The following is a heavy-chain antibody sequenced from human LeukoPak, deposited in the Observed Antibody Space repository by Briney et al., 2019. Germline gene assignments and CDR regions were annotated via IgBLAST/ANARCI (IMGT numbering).Heavy chain of an antibody. CDR1: GFTFSTYG. D-gene: IGHD2-2*01. V-gene: IGHV3-33*06. CDR3: AKSSQKGYCSSVTCYLDS. J-gene: IGHJ4*02. CDR2: IWFDGSNK. Sequence: PGRSLRLSCAASGFTFSTYGIHWVRQAPGKGLEWVALIWFDGSNKYFVDSVKGRFTISRDNSNNTVYLQMNSLRAEDTAVYYCAKSSQKGYCSSVTCYLDSWGQGTLSPSPQ.